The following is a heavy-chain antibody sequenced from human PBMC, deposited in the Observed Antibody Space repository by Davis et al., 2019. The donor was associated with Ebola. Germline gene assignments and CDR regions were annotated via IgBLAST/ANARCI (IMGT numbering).Heavy chain of an antibody. V-gene: IGHV3-23*01. D-gene: IGHD5-18*01. CDR1: GFAFSGYW. CDR3: AKVDTAMVRIGIAVAGTLDY. CDR2: ISGSGGST. Sequence: GESLKISCAASGFAFSGYWMHWVRQAPGKGLEWVSAISGSGGSTYYADSVKGRFTISRDNSKNTLYLQMNSLRAEDTAVYYCAKVDTAMVRIGIAVAGTLDYWGQGTLVTVSS. J-gene: IGHJ4*02.